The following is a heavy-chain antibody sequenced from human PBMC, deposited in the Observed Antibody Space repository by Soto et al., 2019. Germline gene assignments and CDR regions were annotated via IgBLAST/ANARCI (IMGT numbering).Heavy chain of an antibody. J-gene: IGHJ4*02. CDR1: GFTFSSYS. CDR2: ISSSSSTI. Sequence: EVQLVESGGGLVQPGGSLRLSCAASGFTFSSYSMNWVRQARGKGLEWVSYISSSSSTIYYADSVKGRFTISRDNAKNSLYLQMNSLRAEDTAVYYCARDSSWYYFDYWGQGTLVTVSS. D-gene: IGHD6-13*01. CDR3: ARDSSWYYFDY. V-gene: IGHV3-48*01.